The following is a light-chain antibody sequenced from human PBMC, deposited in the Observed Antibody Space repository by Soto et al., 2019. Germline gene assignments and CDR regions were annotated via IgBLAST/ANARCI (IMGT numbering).Light chain of an antibody. V-gene: IGKV4-1*01. CDR3: QQYGSSWWT. CDR2: GAS. J-gene: IGKJ1*01. Sequence: DIVMTQSPDSLAVSLGERATINCKSSQTVFYTATNKNYLAWFQQKPGQAPELLIYGASTRDTGVPARFSGSGSGTDFTLTISRLEPEDFAVYYCQQYGSSWWTFGQGTKVDI. CDR1: QTVFYTATNKNY.